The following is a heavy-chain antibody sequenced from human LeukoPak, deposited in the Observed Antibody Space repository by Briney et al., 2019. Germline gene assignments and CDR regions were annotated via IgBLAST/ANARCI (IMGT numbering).Heavy chain of an antibody. CDR1: GFNFSNYA. CDR2: VESGAMT. J-gene: IGHJ5*02. D-gene: IGHD3-22*01. CDR3: AYGWLLT. V-gene: IGHV3-23*01. Sequence: SGGSLRLSCAASGFNFSNYAMTWVRQAPGKGLEWVSGVESGAMTHYADPVKGRFTISRDNSKNTVFLQMNSLRVEDTAVYYCAYGWLLTWGQGTLVTVSS.